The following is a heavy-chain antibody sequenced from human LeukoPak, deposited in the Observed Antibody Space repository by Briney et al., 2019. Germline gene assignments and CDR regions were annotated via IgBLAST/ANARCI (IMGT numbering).Heavy chain of an antibody. V-gene: IGHV1-2*02. J-gene: IGHJ4*02. Sequence: ASVKVSCEASGYTFTGYYMHWVRQAPGQGLEWMGWINPNSGGTNYAQKFQGRVTMTRDTSISTAYMELSRLRSDDTAVYYCARELFVDTAMVFDYWGQGTLVTVSS. CDR1: GYTFTGYY. CDR3: ARELFVDTAMVFDY. D-gene: IGHD5-18*01. CDR2: INPNSGGT.